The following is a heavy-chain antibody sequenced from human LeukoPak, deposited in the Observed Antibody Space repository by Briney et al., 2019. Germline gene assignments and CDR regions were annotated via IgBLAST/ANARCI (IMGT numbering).Heavy chain of an antibody. CDR3: ARKVAAAGSYAFDT. Sequence: GGSLRLSCAASGFTFSSYSMNWVRQAPGKGLEWVSYISSSSSTVYYADSVEGRFTISRDNAKNSLYLQMNSLRDEDTAVYYCARKVAAAGSYAFDTWGQGTMVTVSS. CDR2: ISSSSSTV. CDR1: GFTFSSYS. V-gene: IGHV3-48*02. D-gene: IGHD6-13*01. J-gene: IGHJ3*02.